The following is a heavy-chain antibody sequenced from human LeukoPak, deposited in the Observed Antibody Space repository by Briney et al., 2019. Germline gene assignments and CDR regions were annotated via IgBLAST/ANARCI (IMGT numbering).Heavy chain of an antibody. CDR3: ARGVPFFDH. V-gene: IGHV4-59*01. CDR1: GGSISSYY. Sequence: KPSETLALTCTVPGGSISSYYWNWIRQPPGKGLEWIGYIYYSGSTNYNPSLKSRVSISVDTSKNQFSLKLSSVTAADTAVYYCARGVPFFDHWGQGTLVTVSS. J-gene: IGHJ4*02. CDR2: IYYSGST.